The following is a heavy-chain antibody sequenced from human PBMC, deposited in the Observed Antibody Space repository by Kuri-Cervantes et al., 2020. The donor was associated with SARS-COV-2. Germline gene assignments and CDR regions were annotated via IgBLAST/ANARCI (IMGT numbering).Heavy chain of an antibody. CDR1: GFTFSSYG. CDR3: AKDPVYYYYYMDV. Sequence: LSLTCAASGFTFSSYGMHWVRQAPGKGLEWAAFIRYDGSNKYYADSVKGRFTISRDNSKNTLYLQTNSLRAEDTAVYYCAKDPVYYYYYMDVWGKGTTVTVSS. V-gene: IGHV3-30*02. CDR2: IRYDGSNK. J-gene: IGHJ6*03.